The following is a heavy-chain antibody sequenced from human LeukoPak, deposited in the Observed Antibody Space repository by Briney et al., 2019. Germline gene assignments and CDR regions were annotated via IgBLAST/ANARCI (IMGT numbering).Heavy chain of an antibody. CDR3: ARSTTIFGVVILEYYFDY. D-gene: IGHD3-3*01. J-gene: IGHJ4*02. CDR2: IFLNDEK. V-gene: IGHV2-26*01. Sequence: SGPTLVNPTETLTLTCTVSGFSLSNARMGVSWIRQPPGKALEWLAHIFLNDEKSYSTPLKSRLTISKDTSKSQVVLTMTNMDPVDTATYYCARSTTIFGVVILEYYFDYWGQGTLVTVSS. CDR1: GFSLSNARMG.